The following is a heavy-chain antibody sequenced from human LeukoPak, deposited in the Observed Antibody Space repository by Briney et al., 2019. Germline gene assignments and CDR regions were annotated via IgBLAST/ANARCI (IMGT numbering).Heavy chain of an antibody. CDR3: ARGWSGYDFRDYFDY. D-gene: IGHD3-3*01. CDR2: INHSGGT. Sequence: SETLSLTCAVYGGSFSGYYWSWIRQPPGKGLEWIGEINHSGGTNYNPSLKSRVTISVDTSKNQFSLKLSSVTAADTAVYYCARGWSGYDFRDYFDYWGQGTLVTVSS. J-gene: IGHJ4*02. V-gene: IGHV4-34*01. CDR1: GGSFSGYY.